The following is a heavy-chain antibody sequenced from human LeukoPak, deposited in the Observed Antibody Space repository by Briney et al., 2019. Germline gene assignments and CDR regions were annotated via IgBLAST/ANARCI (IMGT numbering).Heavy chain of an antibody. CDR3: ASDRASSSWLRYYDY. CDR2: IYYSGST. Sequence: SETLSLTCTVSGGSISSYYWSWIRQPPGKGLEWIGYIYYSGSTNYNPSLKSRVTISVDTSKNQFSLKLSSVTAADTAVYYCASDRASSSWLRYYDYWGQGTLVTVSS. CDR1: GGSISSYY. V-gene: IGHV4-59*12. D-gene: IGHD6-13*01. J-gene: IGHJ4*02.